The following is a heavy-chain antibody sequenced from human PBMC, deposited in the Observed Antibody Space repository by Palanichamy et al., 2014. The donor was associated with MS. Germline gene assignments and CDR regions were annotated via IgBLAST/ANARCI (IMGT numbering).Heavy chain of an antibody. J-gene: IGHJ6*02. CDR3: AKPYGDYANYFYYDMDV. Sequence: QVQLVESGGGVVQPGRSLRLSCVASGFTFSSYGMHWVRQAPGKGLEWVAVISYDVSNKYYTDSVKGRFTISRDNSKNTLYLQLNSLRPEDTAVYYCAKPYGDYANYFYYDMDVWGRGTTVAVSS. V-gene: IGHV3-30*18. D-gene: IGHD4-17*01. CDR2: ISYDVSNK. CDR1: GFTFSSYG.